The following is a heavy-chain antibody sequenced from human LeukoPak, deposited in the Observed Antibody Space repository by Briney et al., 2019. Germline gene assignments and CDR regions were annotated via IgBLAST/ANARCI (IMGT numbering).Heavy chain of an antibody. J-gene: IGHJ6*03. CDR2: INPSGGST. D-gene: IGHD3-10*01. Sequence: GASVKVSCKASGYTFTSYYMHWARQAPGQGLEWMGIINPSGGSTSYAQKFQGRVTMTRDMSTSTVYMELSSLRSEDTAVYYCARLGRFGDVSYYYYYYMDVWGKGTTVTIFS. CDR3: ARLGRFGDVSYYYYYYMDV. V-gene: IGHV1-46*01. CDR1: GYTFTSYY.